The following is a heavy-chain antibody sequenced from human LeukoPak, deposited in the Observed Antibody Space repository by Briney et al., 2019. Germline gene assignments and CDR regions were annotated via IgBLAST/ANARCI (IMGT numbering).Heavy chain of an antibody. CDR2: INAGNGNT. CDR1: GYIFTSYA. Sequence: ASVKVSCTASGYIFTSYAMHWVRQAPGQRLEGMGWINAGNGNTKYSQKFQGRVTITRDTSASTAYMELSSLRSEDTAVYYCARGPYYSSTSCYGLFAYWGQGTLVTVSS. CDR3: ARGPYYSSTSCYGLFAY. D-gene: IGHD2-2*01. J-gene: IGHJ4*02. V-gene: IGHV1-3*01.